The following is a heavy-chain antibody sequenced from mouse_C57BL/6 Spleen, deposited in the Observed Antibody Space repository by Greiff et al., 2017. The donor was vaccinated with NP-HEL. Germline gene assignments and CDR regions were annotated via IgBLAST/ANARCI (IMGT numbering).Heavy chain of an antibody. CDR2: ISNGGGST. CDR1: GFTFSDYY. D-gene: IGHD1-1*01. Sequence: EVKLMESGGGLVQPGGSLKLSCAASGFTFSDYYMYWVRQTPEKRLEWVAYISNGGGSTYYPDTVKGRFTISRDNAKNTLYLQMSRLKSEDTAMYYCERHIYYYGSSYALYAMDYWGQGTSVTVSS. V-gene: IGHV5-12*01. CDR3: ERHIYYYGSSYALYAMDY. J-gene: IGHJ4*01.